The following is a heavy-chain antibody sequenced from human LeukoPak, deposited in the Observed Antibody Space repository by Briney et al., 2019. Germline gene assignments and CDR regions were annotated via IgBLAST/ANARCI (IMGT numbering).Heavy chain of an antibody. CDR3: VLGSSGFLAPGYFDS. CDR2: ISTNGGST. Sequence: GGSLRLSCSASAFTFSSYAMHWVPQAPGKGLQYISGISTNGGSTYYADSVKGRFSISRDNSKNTLYLQMSSLRAEDTAVYYCVLGSSGFLAPGYFDSWGQGTLVTVSS. V-gene: IGHV3-64D*09. CDR1: AFTFSSYA. D-gene: IGHD3-22*01. J-gene: IGHJ4*02.